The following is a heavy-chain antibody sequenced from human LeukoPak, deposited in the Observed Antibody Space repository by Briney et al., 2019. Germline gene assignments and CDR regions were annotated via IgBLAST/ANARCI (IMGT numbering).Heavy chain of an antibody. Sequence: PGGSLRLSCAASGFTFSDYYMSWIRQAPGKGLEWVSYISSSGSTIYYADSVKGRFTISRDNAKNSLYLQMNSLRAEDTAVYCCARVGVFLNYGDYEPNDAFDIWGQGTMVTVSS. D-gene: IGHD4-17*01. V-gene: IGHV3-11*04. CDR3: ARVGVFLNYGDYEPNDAFDI. CDR2: ISSSGSTI. J-gene: IGHJ3*02. CDR1: GFTFSDYY.